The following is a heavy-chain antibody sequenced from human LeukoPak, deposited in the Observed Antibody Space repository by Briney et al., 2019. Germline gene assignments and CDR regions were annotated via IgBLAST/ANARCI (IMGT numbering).Heavy chain of an antibody. CDR2: ISYDGTNK. V-gene: IGHV3-30*18. D-gene: IGHD3-9*01. CDR1: GFTFSTYG. CDR3: AKDSLAGYLRGYFDD. J-gene: IGHJ4*02. Sequence: PGRSLRLSCPASGFTFSTYGVHWVRQAPGKGLEWVAVISYDGTNKYYTDSVKGRFTISRDNSKNTLYLQMNSLRPEDTAVYYCAKDSLAGYLRGYFDDWGQGTQVTVSS.